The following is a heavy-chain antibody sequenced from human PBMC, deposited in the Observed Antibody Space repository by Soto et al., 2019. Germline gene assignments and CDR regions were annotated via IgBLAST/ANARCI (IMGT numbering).Heavy chain of an antibody. Sequence: QVQLVESGGGVVQPGRSLRVSCAASGLTFSIYAMHWVRQAPGTGLEWVAVISYDGTKTYYADSVKGRFTISRDNSKNTVYLQMTSLRDEDTAVYYCAKDRGPRRQWCIDPFDYWGQGTVVTVSP. CDR1: GLTFSIYA. CDR2: ISYDGTKT. V-gene: IGHV3-30*18. J-gene: IGHJ4*02. D-gene: IGHD2-15*01. CDR3: AKDRGPRRQWCIDPFDY.